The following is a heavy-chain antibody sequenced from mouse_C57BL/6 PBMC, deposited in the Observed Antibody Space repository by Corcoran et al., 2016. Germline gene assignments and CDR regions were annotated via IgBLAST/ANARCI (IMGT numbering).Heavy chain of an antibody. J-gene: IGHJ1*03. Sequence: QVQLQQSGPELVKPGASVKISCKASGYTFTDYHINWVKQRPGQGLEWIGWIFPGSGSTYYNEKFKGKATLTVDKSSSTAYMLLSSLTSEDSAVYFCARYYGSSYWYFDVWGTGTTVTVSS. D-gene: IGHD1-1*01. CDR1: GYTFTDYH. CDR2: IFPGSGST. CDR3: ARYYGSSYWYFDV. V-gene: IGHV1-75*01.